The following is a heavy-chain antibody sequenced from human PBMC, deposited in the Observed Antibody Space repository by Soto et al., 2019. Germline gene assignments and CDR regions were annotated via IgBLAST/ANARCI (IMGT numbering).Heavy chain of an antibody. CDR1: GGSFSGYY. CDR3: ARGRLLWFGVYYYYYGMDV. D-gene: IGHD3-10*01. CDR2: INHSGST. J-gene: IGHJ6*02. V-gene: IGHV4-34*01. Sequence: SETLSLTCAGYGGSFSGYYWSWIRQPPGKGLEWIGEINHSGSTNYNPSLKSRVTISVDTSKNQFSLKLSSVTAADTAVYYCARGRLLWFGVYYYYYGMDVWGQGTTVTVSS.